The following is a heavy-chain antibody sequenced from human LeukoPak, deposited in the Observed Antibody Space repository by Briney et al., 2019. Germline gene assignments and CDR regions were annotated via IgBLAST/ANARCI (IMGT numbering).Heavy chain of an antibody. D-gene: IGHD6-19*01. V-gene: IGHV4-4*02. CDR3: ARGDSSKVAGTAD. CDR1: GGSISSSNW. CDR2: IYHSGST. Sequence: PSETLSLTCVVSGGSISSSNWWSWVRQPPGKGRDGIGEIYHSGSTNYNPSLKSRVTILVDKSKNQFSLKLNSVTAADTAVYYCARGDSSKVAGTADWGQGTLVTVSS. J-gene: IGHJ4*02.